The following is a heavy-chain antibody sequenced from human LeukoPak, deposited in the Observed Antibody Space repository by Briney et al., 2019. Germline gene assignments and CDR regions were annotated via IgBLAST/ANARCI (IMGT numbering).Heavy chain of an antibody. CDR1: GYTFTGYY. J-gene: IGHJ4*02. D-gene: IGHD2-15*01. Sequence: ASVKVSCKASGYTFTGYYMHWVRQAPGQGLEWMGWINPNSGGTNYPQKFQGRVTMTRDTSISTAYMELSRLRSDDTAVYYCARAHCSGGSCYSDFDYWGQGTLVTVSS. CDR2: INPNSGGT. CDR3: ARAHCSGGSCYSDFDY. V-gene: IGHV1-2*02.